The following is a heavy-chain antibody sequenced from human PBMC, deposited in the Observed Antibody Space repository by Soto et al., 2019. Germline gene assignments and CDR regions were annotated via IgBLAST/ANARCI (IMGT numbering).Heavy chain of an antibody. D-gene: IGHD1-26*01. J-gene: IGHJ6*03. Sequence: SETLSLTCTVSGASVSRFYWSWLRRPPGKGLEWIGHIYSSGSPNYNPSLESRVTISLDTSSNQFSLKLTSVTAADTAIYYCARLPPGASLSYYYPYIDVWGKGTTLTVSS. CDR3: ARLPPGASLSYYYPYIDV. CDR1: GASVSRFY. V-gene: IGHV4-4*08. CDR2: IYSSGSP.